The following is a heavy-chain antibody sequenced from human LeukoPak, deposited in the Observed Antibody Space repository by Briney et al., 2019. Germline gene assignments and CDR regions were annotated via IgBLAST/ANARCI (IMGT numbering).Heavy chain of an antibody. CDR1: GFTFDDYA. V-gene: IGHV3-9*01. J-gene: IGHJ4*02. CDR3: AKAGCSSTTCYTNY. Sequence: GRSLRLSCAVSGFTFDDYAMQWVRHAPGKGLEWVSGISWNSGSIDYADSVKGRFTISRDNAKNSLYLQMNSLRAEDTALYYCAKAGCSSTTCYTNYWGQGTLVTVSS. CDR2: ISWNSGSI. D-gene: IGHD2-2*02.